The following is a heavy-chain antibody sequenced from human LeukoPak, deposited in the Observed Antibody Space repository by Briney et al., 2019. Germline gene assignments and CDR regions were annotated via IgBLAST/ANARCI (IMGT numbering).Heavy chain of an antibody. CDR1: GFTVDSNY. V-gene: IGHV3-53*01. J-gene: IGHJ4*02. CDR3: ARWGNDYSQFDS. D-gene: IGHD4-11*01. Sequence: GALRLSCAASGFTVDSNYLSWVRQAPGKGLEWVSTIYTGGNTYYAASVKGRFTISRDNSKNTLFLQMNSLRTEDTAVYFCARWGNDYSQFDSWGQGTLVTVS. CDR2: IYTGGNT.